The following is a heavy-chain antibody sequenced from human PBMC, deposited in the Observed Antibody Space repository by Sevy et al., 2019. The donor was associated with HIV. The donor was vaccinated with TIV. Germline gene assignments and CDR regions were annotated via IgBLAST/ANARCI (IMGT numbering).Heavy chain of an antibody. J-gene: IGHJ6*02. Sequence: GGSLGLSCAASGFTFSSYGMHWVRQAPGKGLEWVAVISYDGSNKYYADSVKGRFTISRDNSKNTLYLQMNSLRAEDTAVYYCAKDISQPRPHNYYYGMDVWGQGTTVTVSS. D-gene: IGHD5-18*01. V-gene: IGHV3-30*18. CDR1: GFTFSSYG. CDR2: ISYDGSNK. CDR3: AKDISQPRPHNYYYGMDV.